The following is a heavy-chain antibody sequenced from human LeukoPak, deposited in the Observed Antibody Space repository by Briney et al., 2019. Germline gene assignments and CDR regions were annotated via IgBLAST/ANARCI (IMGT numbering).Heavy chain of an antibody. CDR3: ARGRGWLPYYFDY. V-gene: IGHV4-34*01. D-gene: IGHD5-12*01. CDR2: INHSGST. J-gene: IGHJ4*02. CDR1: GGSSSGYY. Sequence: SETLSLXCAVYGGSSSGYYWSWIRRPPGKGLESIGEINHSGSTNYNPSLKSRVTISVDTSKNQFSLKLSSVTAADTAVYYCARGRGWLPYYFDYWGQGTLVTVSS.